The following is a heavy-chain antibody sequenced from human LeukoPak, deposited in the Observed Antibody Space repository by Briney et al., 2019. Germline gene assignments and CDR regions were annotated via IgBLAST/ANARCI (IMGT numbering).Heavy chain of an antibody. CDR3: AQGQYNWNDGRQEFDP. CDR1: GGTFSSYA. V-gene: IGHV1-69*13. D-gene: IGHD1-1*01. Sequence: ASVKVSCKASGGTFSSYAISWVRQAPGQGLEWMGGVIPIFGTANYAQKFQGRVTITADESTSTAYMELSSLRSEDTAVYYCAQGQYNWNDGRQEFDPWGQGTLVTVSS. CDR2: VIPIFGTA. J-gene: IGHJ5*02.